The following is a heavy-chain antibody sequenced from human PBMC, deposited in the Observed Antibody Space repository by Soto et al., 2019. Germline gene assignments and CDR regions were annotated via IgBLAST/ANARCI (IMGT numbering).Heavy chain of an antibody. CDR1: GGSISSSSYY. V-gene: IGHV4-39*01. CDR2: IYYSGST. D-gene: IGHD1-26*01. CDR3: ARLPGMHLRMFYFDY. J-gene: IGHJ4*02. Sequence: SETLSLTCTVSGGSISSSSYYWGWIRQPPGKGLEWIGSIYYSGSTYYNPSLKSRVTISVDTSKNQFSLKVNSVTAADTAVYYCARLPGMHLRMFYFDYWGQGALVTV.